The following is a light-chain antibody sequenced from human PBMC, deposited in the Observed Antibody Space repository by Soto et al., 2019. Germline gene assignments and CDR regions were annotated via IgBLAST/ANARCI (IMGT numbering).Light chain of an antibody. Sequence: DIQMTQSPSSLSASVGDRVTITCRASQGISNYLAWYQQKPGKVPQLLIYSASVLQSGVPSRFSGSGSETDFTITISSLQPEDVATYYCHEYNSALWTFGQGTKVEIK. CDR1: QGISNY. V-gene: IGKV1-27*01. CDR2: SAS. J-gene: IGKJ1*01. CDR3: HEYNSALWT.